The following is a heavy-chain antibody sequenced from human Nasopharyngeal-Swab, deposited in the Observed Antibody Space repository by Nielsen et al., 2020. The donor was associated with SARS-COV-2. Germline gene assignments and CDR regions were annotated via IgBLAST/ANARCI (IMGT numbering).Heavy chain of an antibody. J-gene: IGHJ4*02. V-gene: IGHV1-3*01. D-gene: IGHD3-10*01. CDR2: INAGNGNT. CDR3: AREEGITMVRGVHYY. Sequence: WVRQAPGQRLEWMGWINAGNGNTKYSQKFQGRVTITRDTSVSTAYMELSSLRSEDTAVYYCAREEGITMVRGVHYYWGQGTLVTVSS.